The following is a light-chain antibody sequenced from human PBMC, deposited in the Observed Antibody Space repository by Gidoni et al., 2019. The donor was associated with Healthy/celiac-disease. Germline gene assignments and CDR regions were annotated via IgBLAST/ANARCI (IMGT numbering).Light chain of an antibody. V-gene: IGLV1-40*01. Sequence: QPVLTPPPSVSGAPGQRLTISCTGSSSNIGAGYDVHWYQQLPGTAPKRLIYGSSNRPSGVPDRFSGSKSGTSASRAITGLQAEDEADYYCQSYDSSLSGPVVFGGGTKLTVL. CDR3: QSYDSSLSGPVV. CDR1: SSNIGAGYD. J-gene: IGLJ2*01. CDR2: GSS.